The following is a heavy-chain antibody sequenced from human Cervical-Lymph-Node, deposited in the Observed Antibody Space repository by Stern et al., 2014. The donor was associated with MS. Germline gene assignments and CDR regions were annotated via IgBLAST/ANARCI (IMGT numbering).Heavy chain of an antibody. V-gene: IGHV3-30*03. J-gene: IGHJ6*02. CDR1: GFSLSNSG. Sequence: MQLVESGGGVVQPGRSLTLSCAAFGFSLSNSGMHWVRQAPGKGLEWVAVMSFVGGNKKYGDSVKGRFSISRDMANNTLFLQMNSLRPEDTAVYYCMGVGDAMHVWGQGTTVIVSS. CDR3: MGVGDAMHV. CDR2: MSFVGGNK.